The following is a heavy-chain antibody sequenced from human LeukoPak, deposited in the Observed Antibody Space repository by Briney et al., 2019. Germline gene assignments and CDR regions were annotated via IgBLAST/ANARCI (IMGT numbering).Heavy chain of an antibody. CDR1: GFTFSSYS. CDR3: ARDQDDILTGIPYFDY. V-gene: IGHV3-21*01. D-gene: IGHD3-9*01. CDR2: ISCSSSYI. J-gene: IGHJ4*02. Sequence: GGSLRLSCAASGFTFSSYSMNWVRQAPGKGLEWVSSISCSSSYIYYADSVKGRFTISRDNAKNSLYLQMNSLRAEDTAVYDCARDQDDILTGIPYFDYWGQGTLVTVSS.